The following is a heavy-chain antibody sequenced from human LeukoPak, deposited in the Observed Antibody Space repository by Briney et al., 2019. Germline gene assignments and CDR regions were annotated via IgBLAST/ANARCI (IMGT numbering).Heavy chain of an antibody. D-gene: IGHD5-24*01. CDR1: GYTFTSQW. V-gene: IGHV5-51*01. CDR2: VFPRDSDT. J-gene: IGHJ5*01. CDR3: ARLNGYIDS. Sequence: GESLKISCKGYGYTFTSQWIGWVRQMPGKGLEWMGIVFPRDSDTRYSPSFQGRVTISVYKSINSAYLQWTSLKASDTAIYYCARLNGYIDSWGQGTQVTVSS.